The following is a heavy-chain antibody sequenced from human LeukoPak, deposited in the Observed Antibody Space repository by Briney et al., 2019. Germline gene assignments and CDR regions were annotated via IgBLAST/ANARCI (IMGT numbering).Heavy chain of an antibody. CDR3: ARVKGSYSVDY. J-gene: IGHJ4*02. V-gene: IGHV3-23*01. CDR1: GFTFSSYA. D-gene: IGHD3-10*01. Sequence: GGSLRLSCAASGFTFSSYAMSWVRQAPRKGLEWVSAISGSGGSTYYADSVKGRFTISRDNSKNTLYLQMNSLRVEDTAVYYCARVKGSYSVDYWGQGTLVTVSS. CDR2: ISGSGGST.